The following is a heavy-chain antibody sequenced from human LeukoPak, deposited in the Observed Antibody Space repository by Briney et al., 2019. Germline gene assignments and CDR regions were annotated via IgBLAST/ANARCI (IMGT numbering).Heavy chain of an antibody. CDR1: GGSISSSNW. Sequence: SETLSLTCAVSGGSISSSNWWSWVRQPPGKGLEWIGEIYHSGSTNYNPSLKSRVTISVDKSKNQFSLKRSSVTAADTAVYYCARGRFGIAAAAGHDYWGQGTLVTVSS. CDR3: ARGRFGIAAAAGHDY. V-gene: IGHV4-4*02. J-gene: IGHJ4*02. D-gene: IGHD6-13*01. CDR2: IYHSGST.